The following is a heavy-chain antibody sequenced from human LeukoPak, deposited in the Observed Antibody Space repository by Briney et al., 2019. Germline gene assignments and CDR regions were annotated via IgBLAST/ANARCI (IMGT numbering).Heavy chain of an antibody. D-gene: IGHD3-10*01. CDR1: GGPISSSSYY. Sequence: PSETLSLTCTVSGGPISSSSYYWGWIRQPPGKGLEWIGSIYYSGSTYYNPSLKSRVTISVDTSKNQFSLKLSSVTAADTAVYYCLRATMVRGVIGDFDYWGQGTLVTVSS. CDR2: IYYSGST. J-gene: IGHJ4*02. CDR3: LRATMVRGVIGDFDY. V-gene: IGHV4-39*07.